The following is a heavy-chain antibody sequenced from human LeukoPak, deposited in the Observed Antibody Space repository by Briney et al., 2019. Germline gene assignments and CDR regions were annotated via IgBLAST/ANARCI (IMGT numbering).Heavy chain of an antibody. CDR2: IYYSGST. Sequence: SETLSLTCTVSGGSISSSSYYWGWIRQPPGKGLEWIGSIYYSGSTYYNPSLKSRVTISVDTSKNQFSLKLSSVTAADTAVYYCARLLRPLDYYDSSGYYSFDYWGQGTLVTVSS. V-gene: IGHV4-39*01. J-gene: IGHJ4*02. CDR3: ARLLRPLDYYDSSGYYSFDY. CDR1: GGSISSSSYY. D-gene: IGHD3-22*01.